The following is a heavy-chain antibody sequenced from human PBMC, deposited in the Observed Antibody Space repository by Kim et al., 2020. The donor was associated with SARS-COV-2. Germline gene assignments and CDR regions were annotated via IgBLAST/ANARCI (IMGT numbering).Heavy chain of an antibody. CDR3: AKKSGSNYKHFES. D-gene: IGHD3-10*01. V-gene: IGHV3-23*01. J-gene: IGHJ4*02. Sequence: YADSVKGRFTVSSDTSQCARYLQMTSLRVEDTAVYYCAKKSGSNYKHFESWGQGTLVTVSS.